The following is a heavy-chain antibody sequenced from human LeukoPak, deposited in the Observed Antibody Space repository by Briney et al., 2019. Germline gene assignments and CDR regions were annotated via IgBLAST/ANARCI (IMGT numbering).Heavy chain of an antibody. V-gene: IGHV4-34*01. D-gene: IGHD2-21*02. J-gene: IGHJ4*02. CDR2: INHSGST. CDR3: ARGASIVVVTAIGGGVYYFDY. CDR1: GGSFSGYY. Sequence: PSETLSLTCAVYGGSFSGYYWSWLRQPPGKGLEWIGEINHSGSTNYNPSLKSRVTISVDTSKNQFSLKLSSVTAADTAVYYGARGASIVVVTAIGGGVYYFDYWGQGTLVTVPS.